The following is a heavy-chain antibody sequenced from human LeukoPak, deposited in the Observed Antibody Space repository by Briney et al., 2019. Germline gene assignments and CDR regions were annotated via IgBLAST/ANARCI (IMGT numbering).Heavy chain of an antibody. V-gene: IGHV1-2*02. Sequence: ASVKVSCKASGYTFTGYYMHWVRQAPGQGLEWMGWINPNSGGTNYAQKFQGRVTMTRDTSISTVYMELSSLRSEDTAVYYCAREGPGFDYWGQGTLVTVSS. D-gene: IGHD1-14*01. CDR2: INPNSGGT. CDR3: AREGPGFDY. CDR1: GYTFTGYY. J-gene: IGHJ4*02.